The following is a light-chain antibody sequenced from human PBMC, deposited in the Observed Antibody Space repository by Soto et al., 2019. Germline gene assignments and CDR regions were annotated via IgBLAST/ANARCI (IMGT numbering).Light chain of an antibody. J-gene: IGLJ2*01. CDR2: EVN. CDR1: SSDVGGYNY. CDR3: SSYAGSKDSLVG. V-gene: IGLV2-8*01. Sequence: QSALTHPPSASGSPGQSVTISCTGTSSDVGGYNYVSWYQQHPGKAPKLMIYEVNKRPSGVPDRFSGSKSGNTASLTVSGLQAEDEADYYCSSYAGSKDSLVGFGGGTKLTVL.